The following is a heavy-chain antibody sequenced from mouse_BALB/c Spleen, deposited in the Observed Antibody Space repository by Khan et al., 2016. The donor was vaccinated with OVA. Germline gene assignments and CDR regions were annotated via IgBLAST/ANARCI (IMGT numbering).Heavy chain of an antibody. Sequence: VQLKESGPGLVRPSQSLSLTCTVTGYSLTSDYVRNWIRQLPRNLLGWMGFISYSGTTNNNPPLKSRTSITRDTSKNQFFLQLNTMTTEDTAAYYCARDGSRYNYAMDYWGQGTSVTVSS. J-gene: IGHJ4*01. CDR3: ARDGSRYNYAMDY. CDR1: GYSLTSDYV. D-gene: IGHD2-3*01. V-gene: IGHV3-2*02. CDR2: ISYSGTT.